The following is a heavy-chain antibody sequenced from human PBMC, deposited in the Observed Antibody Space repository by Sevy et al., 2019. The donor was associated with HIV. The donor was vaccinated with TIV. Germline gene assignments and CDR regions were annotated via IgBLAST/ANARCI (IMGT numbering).Heavy chain of an antibody. Sequence: GGSLRLSCEGSGFTFRSYEMNWVRQAPGKGLEWISYIYASGSPLYYSDSVRGRFTISRDDAKNSLYLKMDDWRVDDTATYYCARKVGYYYYYGMDVWGQGTTVTVSS. J-gene: IGHJ6*02. CDR3: ARKVGYYYYYGMDV. CDR1: GFTFRSYE. CDR2: IYASGSPL. V-gene: IGHV3-48*03.